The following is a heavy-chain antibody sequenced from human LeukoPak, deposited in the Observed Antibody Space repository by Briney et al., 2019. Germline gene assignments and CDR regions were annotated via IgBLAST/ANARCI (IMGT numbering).Heavy chain of an antibody. CDR2: IYYSGST. V-gene: IGHV4-39*01. CDR1: GGSISSSSYY. J-gene: IGHJ4*02. D-gene: IGHD4-17*01. CDR3: ARGASTVTGYFDY. Sequence: SETLSLTCTVSGGSISSSSYYWGWIRQPPGKGLEWIGSIYYSGSTYYNPSLKSRVTISVDTSKNQFSLKLSSVTAADTAVYYCARGASTVTGYFDYWGQGTLVTVSS.